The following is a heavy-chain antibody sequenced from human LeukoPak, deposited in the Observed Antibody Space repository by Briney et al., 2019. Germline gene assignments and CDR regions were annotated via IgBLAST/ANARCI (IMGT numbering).Heavy chain of an antibody. Sequence: GGSLRLSCAASGFTFSSHGMSWVRQAPGKGLEWVSTISGSGDNTYYADSVKGRFTISRDNAKSSLYLQMNSLRAEDTAVYYCARGLYYYDSSGYYFDYWGQGTLVTVSS. V-gene: IGHV3-23*01. CDR2: ISGSGDNT. CDR3: ARGLYYYDSSGYYFDY. D-gene: IGHD3-22*01. J-gene: IGHJ4*02. CDR1: GFTFSSHG.